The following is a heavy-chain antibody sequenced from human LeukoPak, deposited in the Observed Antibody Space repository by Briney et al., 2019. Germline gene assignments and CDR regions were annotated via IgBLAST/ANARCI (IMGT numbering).Heavy chain of an antibody. CDR3: ARRRDGDYVYYYYMDV. V-gene: IGHV4-34*01. CDR2: INHSGST. D-gene: IGHD4-17*01. J-gene: IGHJ6*03. CDR1: GGSFSGYY. Sequence: PSETLSLTCAVYGGSFSGYYWSWIRQPPGKGLEWNGEINHSGSTNYNPSLKSRVTISVDTSKNQFSLKLSSVTAADTALYYCARRRDGDYVYYYYMDVWGKGTTVTISS.